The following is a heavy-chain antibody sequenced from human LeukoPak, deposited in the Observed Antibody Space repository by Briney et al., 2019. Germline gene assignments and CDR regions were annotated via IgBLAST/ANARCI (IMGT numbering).Heavy chain of an antibody. CDR2: IRNKAHTFST. V-gene: IGHV3-72*01. CDR1: GFDFGAHE. Sequence: GGSLRLSCAASGFDFGAHEMDWVRQAPGKGPEWVGRIRNKAHTFSTEYAPSVRGRFIVSRDDSQNSLSLQMNSLTSEDTAVYYCVKASQGYFQNWGQGTLVTVSS. CDR3: VKASQGYFQN. J-gene: IGHJ1*01.